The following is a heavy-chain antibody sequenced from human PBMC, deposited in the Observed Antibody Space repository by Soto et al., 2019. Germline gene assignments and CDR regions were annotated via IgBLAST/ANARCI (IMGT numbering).Heavy chain of an antibody. V-gene: IGHV4-30-4*01. D-gene: IGHD2-15*01. CDR1: GDSISTVDYF. CDR3: ARGRYCLTGRCFPNWFDS. Sequence: SETLSLTCSVSGDSISTVDYFWAWIRQPPXQALEYIGYIYKSTTTYYNPSFESRVAISLDTSKSQFSLNVTSVTAADTAVYFCARGRYCLTGRCFPNWFDSWGQGTLVTVSS. J-gene: IGHJ5*01. CDR2: IYKSTTT.